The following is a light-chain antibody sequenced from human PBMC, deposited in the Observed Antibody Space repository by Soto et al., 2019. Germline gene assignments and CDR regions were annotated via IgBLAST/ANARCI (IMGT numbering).Light chain of an antibody. V-gene: IGKV1-5*01. CDR1: QSISSW. CDR2: DVS. J-gene: IGKJ1*01. Sequence: DIQMTQSPSTLSASIGDRVTITCRASQSISSWLAWYQQKSGKAPMLLFYDVSTLKSGVPSRFSGSGSGTEFTLTITSLQPDDFATYCCQQYNSYSPWTFGQGTKVAIK. CDR3: QQYNSYSPWT.